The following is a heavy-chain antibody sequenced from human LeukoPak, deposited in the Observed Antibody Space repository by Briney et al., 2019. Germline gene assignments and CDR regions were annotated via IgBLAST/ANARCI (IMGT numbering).Heavy chain of an antibody. CDR3: ARADCSSTSCYPHDAFDI. D-gene: IGHD2-2*01. J-gene: IGHJ3*02. Sequence: GGSLRLSCAASGFTFSTYWMNWVRQAPGKGLEWVANIKQDGSAKYYVDSVKGRFTISRDNAKNSLYLQMNTLRAEDTAVYYCARADCSSTSCYPHDAFDIWGQGTMVTVSS. V-gene: IGHV3-7*01. CDR1: GFTFSTYW. CDR2: IKQDGSAK.